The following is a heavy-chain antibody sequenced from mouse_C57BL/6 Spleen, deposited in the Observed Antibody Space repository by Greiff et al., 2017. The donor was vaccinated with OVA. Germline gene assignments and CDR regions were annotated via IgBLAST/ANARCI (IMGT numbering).Heavy chain of an antibody. CDR2: ISSGGSYT. Sequence: EVKLVESGGDLVKPGGSLKLSCAASGFTFSSYGMSWVRQTPDKRLEWVATISSGGSYTYYPDSVKGRFTISRDKSKNTLYLQMRSLKSEDTAMYYCAKSTKDYFDYWGQGTTLTVSS. D-gene: IGHD2-1*01. J-gene: IGHJ2*01. CDR1: GFTFSSYG. V-gene: IGHV5-6*02. CDR3: AKSTKDYFDY.